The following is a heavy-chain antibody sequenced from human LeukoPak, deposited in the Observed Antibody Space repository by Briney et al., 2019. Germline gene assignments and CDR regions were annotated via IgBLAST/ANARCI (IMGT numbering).Heavy chain of an antibody. CDR1: GGSFSGYY. V-gene: IGHV4-34*01. Sequence: KPSETLSLTCAVYGGSFSGYYWSWIRQPPGKGLEWLGEINHSGSTNYNPSLKSRVTISVDTSKNQFSLKLSSVTAADTAMYYCARESTTVAGTFDYWGQGTLVTVSS. CDR3: ARESTTVAGTFDY. J-gene: IGHJ4*02. D-gene: IGHD6-19*01. CDR2: INHSGST.